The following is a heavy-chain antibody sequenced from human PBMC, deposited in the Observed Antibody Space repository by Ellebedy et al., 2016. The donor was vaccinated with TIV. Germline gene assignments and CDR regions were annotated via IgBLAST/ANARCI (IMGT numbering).Heavy chain of an antibody. CDR2: IDYSENR. Sequence: MPSETLSLTCTVSGGSISSSSYYRGWIRQPPGKGLEWIASIDYSENRYYNPSLKSRVIISVDTSKNQFSLNLTSVTAADTAVYFCERGPDYWGQGMLVTVSS. CDR3: ERGPDY. D-gene: IGHD3-10*01. CDR1: GGSISSSSYY. J-gene: IGHJ4*02. V-gene: IGHV4-39*01.